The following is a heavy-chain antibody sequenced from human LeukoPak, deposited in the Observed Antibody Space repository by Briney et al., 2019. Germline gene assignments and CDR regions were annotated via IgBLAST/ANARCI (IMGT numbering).Heavy chain of an antibody. J-gene: IGHJ4*02. Sequence: PSETLSLTCTVSGDSISSGSYYWSWIRQPAGKGLEWIGRIYTSGSTNYNPSLKSRVTISVDTSKNQFSLKLSSVTAADTAVYYCATNPLAGYWGQGTLVTVSS. CDR2: IYTSGST. CDR3: ATNPLAGY. CDR1: GDSISSGSYY. V-gene: IGHV4-61*02. D-gene: IGHD6-19*01.